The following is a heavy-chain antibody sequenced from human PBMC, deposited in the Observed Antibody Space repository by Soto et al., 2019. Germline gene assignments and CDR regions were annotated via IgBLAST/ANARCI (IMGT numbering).Heavy chain of an antibody. D-gene: IGHD4-17*01. Sequence: QVQLVQSGAEGKKPGSSVKVSCKASGGTFSSYAISWVRQAPEQGLEWKGGLIPIFGTATYAQKFQGRVTITADESTSTAYMELSSLRSEDTSVYYCARGRPADYGELGYWGQGTLFTVSS. CDR2: LIPIFGTA. CDR3: ARGRPADYGELGY. J-gene: IGHJ4*02. CDR1: GGTFSSYA. V-gene: IGHV1-69*01.